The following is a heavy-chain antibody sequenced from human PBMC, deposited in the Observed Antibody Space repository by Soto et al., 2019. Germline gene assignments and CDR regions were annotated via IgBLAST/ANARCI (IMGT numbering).Heavy chain of an antibody. D-gene: IGHD5-18*01. J-gene: IGHJ6*02. CDR3: AQRSYTAMVTGYYYYGMDV. Sequence: PSETLSLTCSVSGGSISISNFYWGWVRQSPGRGLEWIGSLYSARIAYYNPSLKSRVTISVDTSKNQFSLKLSSVTAADTAVYYCAQRSYTAMVTGYYYYGMDVWGQGTTVTVSS. V-gene: IGHV4-39*01. CDR1: GGSISISNFY. CDR2: LYSARIA.